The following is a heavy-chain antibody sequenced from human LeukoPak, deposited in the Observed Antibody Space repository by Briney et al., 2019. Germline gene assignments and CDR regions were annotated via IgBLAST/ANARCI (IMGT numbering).Heavy chain of an antibody. J-gene: IGHJ4*02. CDR2: IGNSGRDT. D-gene: IGHD6-19*01. Sequence: HPGGSLRLSCATSGFTFSTYAMSWVRQAPGKGLEWVSAIGNSGRDTYYADSVKGRFTISRDNSKNTLFLQMNRLRAEDTAVYYCAKVGPPYSRGWSIELDYWGQGTLVTVSS. V-gene: IGHV3-23*01. CDR3: AKVGPPYSRGWSIELDY. CDR1: GFTFSTYA.